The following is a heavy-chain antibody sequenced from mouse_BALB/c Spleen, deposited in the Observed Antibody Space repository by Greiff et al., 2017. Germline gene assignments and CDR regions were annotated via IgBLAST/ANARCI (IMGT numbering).Heavy chain of an antibody. V-gene: IGHV5-17*02. D-gene: IGHD3-1*01. Sequence: DVQLVESGGGLVQPGGSRKLSCAASGFTFSSFGMHWVRQAPEKGLEWVAYISSGSSTIYYADTVKGRFTISRDNPKNTMFLQMTSLRSEDTAMYYCARSGRYDAMDYWGQGTSVTVSS. J-gene: IGHJ4*01. CDR2: ISSGSSTI. CDR3: ARSGRYDAMDY. CDR1: GFTFSSFG.